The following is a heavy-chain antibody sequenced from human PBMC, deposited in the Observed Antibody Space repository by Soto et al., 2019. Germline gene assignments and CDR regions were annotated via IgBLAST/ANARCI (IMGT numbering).Heavy chain of an antibody. CDR3: ARKHSSSWSSSTYFDD. D-gene: IGHD6-13*01. J-gene: IGHJ4*02. CDR1: GFTFSSYS. Sequence: PGGSLRLSCAASGFTFSSYSMNWVRQAPGKGLEWVSYISSSSSTIYYADSVKGRFTISRDNAKNSLYLQMNSLRAEGTAVYYCARKHSSSWSSSTYFDDWGQGSLVTVSS. V-gene: IGHV3-48*01. CDR2: ISSSSSTI.